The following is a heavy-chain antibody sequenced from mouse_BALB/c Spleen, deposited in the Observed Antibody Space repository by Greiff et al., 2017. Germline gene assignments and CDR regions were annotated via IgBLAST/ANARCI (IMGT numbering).Heavy chain of an antibody. CDR3: ARRKIYYDYEGYFDY. D-gene: IGHD2-4*01. CDR2: INPNNGGT. V-gene: IGHV1-18*01. J-gene: IGHJ2*01. CDR1: GYTFTDYN. Sequence: EVQLVESGPELVKPGASVKIPCKASGYTFTDYNMDWVKQSHGKSLEWIGDINPNNGGTIYNQKFKGKATLTVDKSSSTAYMELRSLTSEDTAVYYCARRKIYYDYEGYFDYWGQGTTLTVSS.